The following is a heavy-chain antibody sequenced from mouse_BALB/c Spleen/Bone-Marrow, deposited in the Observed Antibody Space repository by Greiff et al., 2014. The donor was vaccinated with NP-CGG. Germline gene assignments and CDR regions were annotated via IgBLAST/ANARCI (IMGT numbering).Heavy chain of an antibody. Sequence: EVMLVESGPDLVKPSQSLSLTCTVTGYSITSGYSWHWIRRFPGNKLEWMGYIHYSGSTNYNPSLKSRISITRDTSKNQFFLQLNSVTTEDTATYYCARREGNHAAWFAYWGQGTLVTVSA. CDR2: IHYSGST. CDR1: GYSITSGYS. D-gene: IGHD2-1*01. V-gene: IGHV3-1*02. CDR3: ARREGNHAAWFAY. J-gene: IGHJ3*01.